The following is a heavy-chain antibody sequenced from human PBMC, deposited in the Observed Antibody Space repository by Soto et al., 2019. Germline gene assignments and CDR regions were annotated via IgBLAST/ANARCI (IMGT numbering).Heavy chain of an antibody. D-gene: IGHD3-10*01. CDR2: IYSGGST. CDR3: ASESYYGSGSSYYFDY. CDR1: GFTGSSHY. Sequence: GGSLRLSCAASGFTGSSHYMSWVRQAPGKGLEWVSVIYSGGSTYYADSVKGRFTISRHNSKNTLYLQMNSLRAEDTAVYYCASESYYGSGSSYYFDYWGQGTLVTVSS. J-gene: IGHJ4*02. V-gene: IGHV3-53*04.